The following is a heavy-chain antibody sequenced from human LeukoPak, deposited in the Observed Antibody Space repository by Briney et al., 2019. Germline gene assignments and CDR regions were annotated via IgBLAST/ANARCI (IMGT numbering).Heavy chain of an antibody. D-gene: IGHD6-13*01. J-gene: IGHJ6*03. CDR1: GCCSSNYY. CDR2: SCYGGST. CDR3: ARADGGRIAAAAYYYYYYIDV. V-gene: IGHV4-59*13. Sequence: SETLSRTGTGSGCCSSNYYWSWIRQPPGKGLEWIGDSCYGGSTNFNPSLKSRVTVSVATSKNQFSMKLSSVTAADTAVYSCARADGGRIAAAAYYYYYYIDVWGKGTTVTVSS.